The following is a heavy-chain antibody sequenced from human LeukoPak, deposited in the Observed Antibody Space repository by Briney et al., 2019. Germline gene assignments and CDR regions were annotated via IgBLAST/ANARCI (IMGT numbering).Heavy chain of an antibody. J-gene: IGHJ4*02. D-gene: IGHD3-10*01. CDR3: ARDFSGSSRFDY. Sequence: PGGSLRLSCAASGFTFSHYSMNWVRRAPGKGVDWGSYISSSSGTIYYADSVKGRFTISRDNAKNSLYLQMNSLRDEDTAVYYCARDFSGSSRFDYWGQGTLVTVSS. CDR2: ISSSSGTI. V-gene: IGHV3-48*02. CDR1: GFTFSHYS.